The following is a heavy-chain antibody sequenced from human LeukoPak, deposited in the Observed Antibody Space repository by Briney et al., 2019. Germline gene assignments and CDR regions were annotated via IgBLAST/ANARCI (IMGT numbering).Heavy chain of an antibody. CDR2: IDTSGTF. Sequence: SETLSLTCTVSGDSISSGNYYWTWIRQPAGKGLEWIGRIDTSGTFKYKSSLKSRVTISADTSKNGFSLKLSSVTAADTAVYYCASGPFDLRYYYYYMDVWGKGTTVTVSS. CDR3: ASGPFDLRYYYYYMDV. D-gene: IGHD3-9*01. J-gene: IGHJ6*03. CDR1: GDSISSGNYY. V-gene: IGHV4-61*02.